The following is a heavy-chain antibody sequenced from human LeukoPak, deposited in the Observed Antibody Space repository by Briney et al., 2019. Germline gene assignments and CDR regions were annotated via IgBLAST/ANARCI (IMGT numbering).Heavy chain of an antibody. D-gene: IGHD6-6*01. CDR2: IYHSGST. CDR1: GGSISSSNC. Sequence: SETLSLTYAVSGGSISSSNCWSWVRQPPGKGLEWIGEIYHSGSTNYNPSLKSRVTISVDKSKNQFSLKLSSVTAADTAVYYCAGDGEYSSSSAGDYWGQGTLVTVSS. CDR3: AGDGEYSSSSAGDY. J-gene: IGHJ4*02. V-gene: IGHV4-4*02.